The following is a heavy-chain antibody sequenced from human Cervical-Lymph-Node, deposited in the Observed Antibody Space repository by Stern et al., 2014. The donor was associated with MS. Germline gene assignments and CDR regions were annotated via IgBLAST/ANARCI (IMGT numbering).Heavy chain of an antibody. J-gene: IGHJ4*02. D-gene: IGHD3-3*01. CDR1: GGAVSSGDRY. CDR3: ARVTEFLRFFYPDY. V-gene: IGHV4-31*03. CDR2: ISYSGNT. Sequence: VQLVQSGPGLVKPSQTLSLTCTVSGGAVSSGDRYWSWIRQHPGKGLEWIGYISYSGNTYYNPSLVSRVTISMDRSKNQFSLKLRSVTAADTAVYYCARVTEFLRFFYPDYWGQGTLVTVSS.